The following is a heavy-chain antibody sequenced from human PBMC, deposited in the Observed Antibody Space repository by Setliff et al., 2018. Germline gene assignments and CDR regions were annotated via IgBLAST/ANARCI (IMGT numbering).Heavy chain of an antibody. CDR3: ARWHGSGYFNY. D-gene: IGHD3-10*01. Sequence: ASVKVSCKASGSTFTDSIVNWVRQAPGQGLEWVGWYSPYNGKTYSAQKFQGRVTMTTDTTTSTAYMELRSLRFDDTAVYYCARWHGSGYFNYWGQGTLVTVSS. CDR2: YSPYNGKT. CDR1: GSTFTDSI. J-gene: IGHJ4*02. V-gene: IGHV1-18*01.